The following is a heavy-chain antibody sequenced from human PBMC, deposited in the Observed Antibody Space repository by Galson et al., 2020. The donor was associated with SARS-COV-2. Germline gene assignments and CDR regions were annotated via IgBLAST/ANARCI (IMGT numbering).Heavy chain of an antibody. V-gene: IGHV3-30*03. CDR1: GFTFSSYG. D-gene: IGHD6-6*01. CDR3: VRETIDYSSSFWDY. CDR2: ISYDGSNK. Sequence: GESLKISCAASGFTFSSYGMHWVRQAPGKGLEWVAVISYDGSNKYADSVKGRFTISRDNSKNTLYLQMNSLTTEDTAVYYCVRETIDYSSSFWDYWGQGTLVTVSS. J-gene: IGHJ4*02.